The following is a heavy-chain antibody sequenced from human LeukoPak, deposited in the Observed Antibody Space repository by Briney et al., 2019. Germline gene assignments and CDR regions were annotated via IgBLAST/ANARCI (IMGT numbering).Heavy chain of an antibody. D-gene: IGHD2/OR15-2a*01. CDR3: ARAPVLYYFDF. CDR1: GGSISTYY. J-gene: IGHJ4*02. Sequence: SETLSLTCTVSGGSISTYYWSWIGQPPGKGLEWIGYIYDSGSTSYDPSLKSRVTISVDTSKNQFSLKLTSVTAADSAVYYCARAPVLYYFDFWGQGTLVTVSS. V-gene: IGHV4-59*01. CDR2: IYDSGST.